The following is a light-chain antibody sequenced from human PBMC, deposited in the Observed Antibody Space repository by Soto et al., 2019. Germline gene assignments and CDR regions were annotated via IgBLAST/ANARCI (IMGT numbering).Light chain of an antibody. CDR3: SSYTSSSTLNWV. V-gene: IGLV2-14*01. J-gene: IGLJ3*02. CDR2: DVS. Sequence: QSVLTQPASVSGSPGQSITISCTGTSSDVGGYNYVSWYQQHPGKAPKLMIYDVSNRPSGVSNRFSGSKSGNTASLTISGLQAEDEADYYCSSYTSSSTLNWVFAGGTKVTVL. CDR1: SSDVGGYNY.